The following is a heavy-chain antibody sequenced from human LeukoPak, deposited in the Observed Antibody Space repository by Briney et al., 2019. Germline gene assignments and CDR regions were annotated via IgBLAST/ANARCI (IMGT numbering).Heavy chain of an antibody. CDR2: INSNSADT. CDR3: ARIGISARGTNFHH. D-gene: IGHD6-13*01. V-gene: IGHV1-2*02. CDR1: GFTFNAYY. J-gene: IGHJ1*01. Sequence: ASVKVSCKASGFTFNAYYIHWVRQAPGQGLEWMGWINSNSADTNYAQNFQGRVTMTRDTSISTAYMELSRLRSDDTALYYCARIGISARGTNFHHWGQGTLVTVSS.